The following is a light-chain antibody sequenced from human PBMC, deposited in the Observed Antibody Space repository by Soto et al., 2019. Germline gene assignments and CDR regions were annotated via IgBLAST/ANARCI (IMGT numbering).Light chain of an antibody. CDR1: QSISTY. CDR3: QQSYSHPRT. Sequence: DIQMTQSPSSLSAYVGDRVTITCRASQSISTYLNWYLQKPGKAPNLLIYTTSILESGVPSRFSGSGSGTDFTLTISSLQPEDFATYFCQQSYSHPRTFGQGTKVDIK. J-gene: IGKJ1*01. CDR2: TTS. V-gene: IGKV1-39*01.